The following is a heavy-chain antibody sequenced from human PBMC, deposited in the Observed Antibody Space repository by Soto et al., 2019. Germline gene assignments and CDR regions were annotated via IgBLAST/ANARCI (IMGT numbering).Heavy chain of an antibody. D-gene: IGHD3-22*01. CDR3: ARGLQPVDTMTVVVIDALGY. V-gene: IGHV3-30-3*01. J-gene: IGHJ4*02. CDR1: GFTFSSYA. Sequence: QVQLVESGGGVVQPGRSLRLSCAASGFTFSSYAMHWVRQAPGKGLEWVAVISYDGSNKYYADSVKGRFTISRDNSKNTLYLQMNSLRAEDTAVYYCARGLQPVDTMTVVVIDALGYWGQGTLVTVS. CDR2: ISYDGSNK.